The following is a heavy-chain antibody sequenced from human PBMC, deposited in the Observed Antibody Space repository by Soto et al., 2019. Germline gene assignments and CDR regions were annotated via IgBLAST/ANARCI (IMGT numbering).Heavy chain of an antibody. CDR1: GESISSGGYY. Sequence: QVQLQESGPGLVKPSQTLSLTCSVSGESISSGGYYWSWIRHHPGKGLEWIGYIYDSESAYYNPSLKSRVTISMDTSKNHFAMRLSSVTAADTVVYYCARASSSSSAADYWGQGTLATVSS. V-gene: IGHV4-31*03. CDR3: ARASSSSSAADY. J-gene: IGHJ4*02. CDR2: IYDSESA. D-gene: IGHD6-6*01.